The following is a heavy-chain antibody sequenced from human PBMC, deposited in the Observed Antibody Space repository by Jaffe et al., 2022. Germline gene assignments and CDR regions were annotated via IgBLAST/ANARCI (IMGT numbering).Heavy chain of an antibody. Sequence: EVQLVESGGVVVQPGGSLRLSCAASGFTFDDYTMHWVRQAPGKGLEWVSLISWDGGSTYYADSVKGRFTISRDNSKNSLYLQMNSLRTEDTALYYCAKSKIEGSSSGSWFDPWGQGTLVTVSS. CDR3: AKSKIEGSSSGSWFDP. CDR2: ISWDGGST. V-gene: IGHV3-43*01. J-gene: IGHJ5*02. CDR1: GFTFDDYT. D-gene: IGHD6-25*01.